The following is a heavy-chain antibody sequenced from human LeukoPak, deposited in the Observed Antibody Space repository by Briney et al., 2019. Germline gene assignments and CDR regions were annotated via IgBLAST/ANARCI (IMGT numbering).Heavy chain of an antibody. CDR1: GFTFSRYG. CDR2: ISYDGSNK. CDR3: AKDAVAGANLDY. V-gene: IGHV3-30*18. Sequence: GRSLRLSCAASGFTFSRYGMHWVRQAPGKGLEGVAVISYDGSNKYYADSVKGRFTISRDNSKNTLYLQMNSLRAEDTAVYYCAKDAVAGANLDYWGQGTLVTVSS. J-gene: IGHJ4*02. D-gene: IGHD6-19*01.